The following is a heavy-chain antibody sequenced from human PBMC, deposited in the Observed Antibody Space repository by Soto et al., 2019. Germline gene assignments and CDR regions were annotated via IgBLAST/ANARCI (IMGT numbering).Heavy chain of an antibody. Sequence: QITLKESGPTLVKPTQTLTLTCTFSGFSLSTSGVGVGWIRQPPGKALEWLALIYWDDDKRYSPSLKSRLTITKDTSKNQVVLTLTNLDPVDTATYYCAHRLPPGGYSYGLYDAFDIWGQGTMVTVSS. J-gene: IGHJ3*02. V-gene: IGHV2-5*02. CDR2: IYWDDDK. D-gene: IGHD5-18*01. CDR3: AHRLPPGGYSYGLYDAFDI. CDR1: GFSLSTSGVG.